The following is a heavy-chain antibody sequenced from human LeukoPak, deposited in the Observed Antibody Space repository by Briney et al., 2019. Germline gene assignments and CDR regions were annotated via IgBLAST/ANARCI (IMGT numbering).Heavy chain of an antibody. Sequence: GASVKVSCKPSGYTFTDSYIHWVRQAPGVGPQWMGWISPNNGDTKYAEDFQDRVTMTRDTSISTAYMELTGLTPDDTAVYYCVRSPIGASAYWGRGTLVTVSS. V-gene: IGHV1-2*02. CDR3: VRSPIGASAY. D-gene: IGHD3-10*01. CDR1: GYTFTDSY. CDR2: ISPNNGDT. J-gene: IGHJ4*02.